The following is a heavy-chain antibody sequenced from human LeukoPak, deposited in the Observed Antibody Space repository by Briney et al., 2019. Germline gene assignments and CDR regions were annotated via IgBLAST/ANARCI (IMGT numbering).Heavy chain of an antibody. Sequence: GASLQISCQGSGCSFTSYWIGWVRTLPGKGLEWMGIIYPGDSDTRHSPSFQCQVTISADKSISTAYLQWSSLKASDTAMYYCARQEIRTYYDFWSGSLSWFDPWGQGTLVTVSS. CDR3: ARQEIRTYYDFWSGSLSWFDP. CDR2: IYPGDSDT. J-gene: IGHJ5*02. V-gene: IGHV5-51*01. D-gene: IGHD3-3*01. CDR1: GCSFTSYW.